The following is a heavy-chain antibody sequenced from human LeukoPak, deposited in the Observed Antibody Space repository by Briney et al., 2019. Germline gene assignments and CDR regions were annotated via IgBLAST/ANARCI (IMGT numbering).Heavy chain of an antibody. Sequence: PGGSLRLSCAASGFTVSSNYMSWVRQAPGKGLEWVSVIYSGGSTYYADSVKGRFTISRDNSKNTLYLQMNSLRAEDTAVYYCASPYCGGDCYSGYYYYYGMDVWGQGTTVTVSS. D-gene: IGHD2-21*02. CDR1: GFTVSSNY. CDR3: ASPYCGGDCYSGYYYYYGMDV. J-gene: IGHJ6*02. CDR2: IYSGGST. V-gene: IGHV3-53*01.